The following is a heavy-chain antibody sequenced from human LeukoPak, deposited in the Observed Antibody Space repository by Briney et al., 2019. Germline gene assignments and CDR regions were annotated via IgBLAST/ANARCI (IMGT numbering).Heavy chain of an antibody. CDR3: AKVHLEVFDY. Sequence: GGSLRLSCAASGFKFSDHYIDWVRQAPGKGLEWVGRSRNKASSYTTEYAASVEGRFTISRDVSESSLYLQMNSLRAEDTAVYYCAKVHLEVFDYWGQGTLVTVSS. CDR2: SRNKASSYTT. D-gene: IGHD3-3*01. J-gene: IGHJ4*02. V-gene: IGHV3-72*01. CDR1: GFKFSDHY.